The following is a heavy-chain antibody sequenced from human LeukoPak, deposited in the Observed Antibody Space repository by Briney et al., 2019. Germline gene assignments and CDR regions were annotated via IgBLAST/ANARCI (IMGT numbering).Heavy chain of an antibody. CDR2: INAGNGNT. V-gene: IGHV1-3*01. CDR1: GYTFNSYA. D-gene: IGHD4-17*01. J-gene: IGHJ4*02. CDR3: ARVASGRTVTTPFDY. Sequence: ASVKVSCKASGYTFNSYAMHWVRQAPGQRLEWMGWINAGNGNTKYSQKFQGRVTITRDTSASTAYMELSSLRSEDTAVYYCARVASGRTVTTPFDYWGQGTLVTVSS.